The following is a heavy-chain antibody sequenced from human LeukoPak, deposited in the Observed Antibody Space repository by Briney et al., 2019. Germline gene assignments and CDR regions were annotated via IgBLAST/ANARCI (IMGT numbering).Heavy chain of an antibody. D-gene: IGHD3-22*01. CDR1: GGSISSYY. J-gene: IGHJ4*02. V-gene: IGHV4-59*01. Sequence: PSETLSLTCAVSGGSISSYYWSWIRQPPGKGLEFIGHIYYSGSTNYNPSLKSRVTISVDTFKKQFSLNLSSVTAADTAVYYCAGAFPDSSRYIGRLDHWGQGTLVTVSS. CDR2: IYYSGST. CDR3: AGAFPDSSRYIGRLDH.